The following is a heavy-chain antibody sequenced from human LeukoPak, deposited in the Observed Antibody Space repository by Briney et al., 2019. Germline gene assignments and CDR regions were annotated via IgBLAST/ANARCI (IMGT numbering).Heavy chain of an antibody. V-gene: IGHV3-23*01. CDR2: ISGSGGST. D-gene: IGHD1-1*01. Sequence: GGSLRLSCAASGFTSSSYAMSWVRQAPGKGLEWVSAISGSGGSTYYADSVKGRFTISRDNSKNTLYLQMNSLRAEDTAVYYCAKDQLGFPNSFDYWGQGTLVTVSS. J-gene: IGHJ4*02. CDR1: GFTSSSYA. CDR3: AKDQLGFPNSFDY.